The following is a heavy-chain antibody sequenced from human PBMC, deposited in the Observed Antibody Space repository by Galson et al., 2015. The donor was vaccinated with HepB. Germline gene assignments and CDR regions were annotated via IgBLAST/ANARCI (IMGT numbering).Heavy chain of an antibody. CDR3: ARDRGYSLDY. V-gene: IGHV3-30*03. CDR1: GFTFSSYG. Sequence: SLRLSCAASGFTFSSYGMHWVRQAPGKGLEWVAVISYDGSNKYYADSVKGRFTISRDNSKNTLYLQMNSLRAEDTAVYYCARDRGYSLDYWGQGTLVTVSS. CDR2: ISYDGSNK. J-gene: IGHJ4*02. D-gene: IGHD5-18*01.